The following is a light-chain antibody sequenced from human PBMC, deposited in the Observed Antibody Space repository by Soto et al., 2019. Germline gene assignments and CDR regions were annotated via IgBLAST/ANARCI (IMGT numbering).Light chain of an antibody. Sequence: QSALTQPASVSGSPGQSITISCTGTSSDVGSYKYVSWYQQHPGKAPKLMIFEVTNRPSGVSNRFSGSKSGNTASLTISGLQPEDEADYHCSSYTTSSTWVFGGGTKLTVL. CDR3: SSYTTSSTWV. J-gene: IGLJ3*02. CDR1: SSDVGSYKY. V-gene: IGLV2-14*01. CDR2: EVT.